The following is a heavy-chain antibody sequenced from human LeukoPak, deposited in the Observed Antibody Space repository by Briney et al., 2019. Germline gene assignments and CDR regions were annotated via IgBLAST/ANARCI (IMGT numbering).Heavy chain of an antibody. V-gene: IGHV4-61*01. CDR1: GGSVSSGSYY. CDR2: IYYSGST. CDR3: ARGGRFMITFGGHWFDP. D-gene: IGHD3-16*01. J-gene: IGHJ5*02. Sequence: SETLSLTCTVSGGSVSSGSYYWSWIRQPPGKGLEWIGYIYYSGSTNYNPSLKSRVTISVDTSKNQFSLKLSSVTAADTAVYYCARGGRFMITFGGHWFDPWGQGTLVTVSS.